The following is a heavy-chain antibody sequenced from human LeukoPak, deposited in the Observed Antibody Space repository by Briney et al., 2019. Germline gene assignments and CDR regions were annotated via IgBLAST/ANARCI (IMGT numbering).Heavy chain of an antibody. Sequence: GGSLRLSCAASGFTFSSYWMHWVRQASGKGLEWVSSISSGSTYIFYADSVKGRFTISRDNAKNSLYLQMNSLRGEDTAAYYCAGRDTTGYPPREWDYWYFDLWGRGTLVTVSS. CDR1: GFTFSSYW. CDR2: ISSGSTYI. CDR3: AGRDTTGYPPREWDYWYFDL. D-gene: IGHD3-9*01. J-gene: IGHJ2*01. V-gene: IGHV3-21*01.